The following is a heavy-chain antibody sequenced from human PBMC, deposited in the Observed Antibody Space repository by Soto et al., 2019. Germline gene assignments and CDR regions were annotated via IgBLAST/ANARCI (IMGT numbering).Heavy chain of an antibody. Sequence: GESLKISCKGSGYSFTSYWISWVRQMPGKGLEWMGRIDPSDSYTNYSPSFQGHVTISADKSISTAYLQWSSLKASDTAMYYCAGISVEMATINYYYGMDVWDQGTTVTVS. CDR2: IDPSDSYT. CDR3: AGISVEMATINYYYGMDV. V-gene: IGHV5-10-1*01. D-gene: IGHD5-12*01. J-gene: IGHJ6*02. CDR1: GYSFTSYW.